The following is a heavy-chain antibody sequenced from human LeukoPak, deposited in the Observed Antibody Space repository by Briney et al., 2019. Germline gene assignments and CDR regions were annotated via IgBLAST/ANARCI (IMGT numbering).Heavy chain of an antibody. CDR3: AKASSWHWYYFDY. V-gene: IGHV3-30*02. Sequence: GGSLRLSCAASGFSFGSYGMHWDRQAPGKGLEWVAFIRYDGSNKYYADSVKGRFTISRDNSKNTLYLQMNSLRAEDTAVYYCAKASSWHWYYFDYWGQGTLVTVSS. J-gene: IGHJ4*02. CDR2: IRYDGSNK. D-gene: IGHD2-8*02. CDR1: GFSFGSYG.